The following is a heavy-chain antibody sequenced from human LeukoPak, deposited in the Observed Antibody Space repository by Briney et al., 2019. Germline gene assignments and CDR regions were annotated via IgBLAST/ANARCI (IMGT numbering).Heavy chain of an antibody. V-gene: IGHV3-23*01. CDR1: GFTFSSYA. D-gene: IGHD2-15*01. CDR3: AKGRDCSGGSCYSYYYYYYMDV. CDR2: ISGSGGGT. J-gene: IGHJ6*03. Sequence: GGSLRLSCAASGFTFSSYAMSWVRQAPGKGLEWVSAISGSGGGTYYADSVKGRFTISRDNSKNTLYLQMDSLRAEDTAVYYCAKGRDCSGGSCYSYYYYYYMDVWGKGTTVTVSS.